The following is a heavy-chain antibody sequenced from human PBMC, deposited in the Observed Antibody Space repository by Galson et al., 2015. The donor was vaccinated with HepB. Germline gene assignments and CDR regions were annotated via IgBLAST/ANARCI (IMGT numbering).Heavy chain of an antibody. V-gene: IGHV6-1*01. D-gene: IGHD3-9*01. J-gene: IGHJ3*02. CDR2: TYYRSKWYN. CDR1: GDSVSSNSAA. CDR3: AREGDRTYYDILTGYYSSNDAFDI. Sequence: CAISGDSVSSNSAAWNWIRQSPSRGLEWLGRTYYRSKWYNDYAVSVKSRITINPDTSKNQFSLKLSSVTAADTAVYYCAREGDRTYYDILTGYYSSNDAFDIWGQGTMVTVSS.